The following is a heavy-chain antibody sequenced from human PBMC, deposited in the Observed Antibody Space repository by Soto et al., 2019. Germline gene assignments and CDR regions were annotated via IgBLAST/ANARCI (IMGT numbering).Heavy chain of an antibody. CDR1: GYTFTNYA. CDR3: ARGSLVQGYCSGGSCPPPFGY. D-gene: IGHD2-15*01. V-gene: IGHV1-3*01. Sequence: ASVKVSCKASGYTFTNYAIHWLRQAPGQRLEWMGWINAGNGHTSYAQKFQGRVTMTRDTSTSTVYMELSSLRSEDTAVYYCARGSLVQGYCSGGSCPPPFGYWGQGTLVTVSS. J-gene: IGHJ4*02. CDR2: INAGNGHT.